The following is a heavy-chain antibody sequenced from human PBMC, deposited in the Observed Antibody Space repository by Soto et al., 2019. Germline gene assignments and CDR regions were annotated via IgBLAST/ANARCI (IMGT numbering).Heavy chain of an antibody. CDR3: VRHWIDNLHGLVDV. CDR1: SGPDRSHN. Sequence: QVQLHQSGPGLVKPSETLSLTCTVSSGPDRSHNWGWIRQPPGRGLEWIGYVYYTGDTSYNPSLRSRVTISAYMSTNHISLTLSTVTAADTDVYYCVRHWIDNLHGLVDVWGQGTTVSVSS. D-gene: IGHD1-1*01. V-gene: IGHV4-59*08. CDR2: VYYTGDT. J-gene: IGHJ6*02.